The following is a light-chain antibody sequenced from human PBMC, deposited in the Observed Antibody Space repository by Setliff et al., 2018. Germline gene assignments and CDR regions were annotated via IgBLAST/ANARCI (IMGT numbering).Light chain of an antibody. CDR2: AVT. CDR3: NAYTSRSTYV. Sequence: QSALTQPASVSGSPGQSITISCTGTSSDVGGYDYVSWYQQHPGKAPKLMIYAVTNRPSGVSNRFSGSKSDNTASLTISGLQAEDEADYYCNAYTSRSTYVFGSGTRSPS. V-gene: IGLV2-14*01. J-gene: IGLJ1*01. CDR1: SSDVGGYDY.